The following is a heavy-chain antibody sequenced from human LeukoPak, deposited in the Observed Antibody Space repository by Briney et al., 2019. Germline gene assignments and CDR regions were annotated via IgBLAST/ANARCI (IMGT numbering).Heavy chain of an antibody. CDR2: ISSCGSTI. D-gene: IGHD2-2*01. CDR3: ARDCISTSCPDAFDI. V-gene: IGHV3-48*03. CDR1: GFTFSGYT. Sequence: RGSLRPSCAASGFTFSGYTMNGVCQAPGKGLEWVSYISSCGSTICYANSVKGRFIISRENAKNSLYLQMNSLRAEDTAVYYCARDCISTSCPDAFDIWGQGTMVTVSS. J-gene: IGHJ3*02.